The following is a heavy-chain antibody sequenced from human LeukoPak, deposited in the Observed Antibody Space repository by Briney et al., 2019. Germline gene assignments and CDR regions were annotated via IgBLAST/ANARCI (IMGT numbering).Heavy chain of an antibody. Sequence: SETLSLTCAVYGGSFSGCYWNWIRQSPGKGLEWIGEINHSGNTNYNPSLKSRVTISVDTSKNQFSLKLSSVTAADTAVYYCARGGRLFLPYWGQGTLVTVSS. J-gene: IGHJ4*02. CDR3: ARGGRLFLPY. CDR1: GGSFSGCY. CDR2: INHSGNT. D-gene: IGHD3-22*01. V-gene: IGHV4-34*01.